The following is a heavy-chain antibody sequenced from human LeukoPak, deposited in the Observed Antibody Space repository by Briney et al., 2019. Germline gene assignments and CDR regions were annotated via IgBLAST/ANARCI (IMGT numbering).Heavy chain of an antibody. Sequence: GGSLRLSCAASGFTLDDYGMNWVRQAPGKGLEWVAGISWNSGSIGYADSVKGRFTISRDNTKNSLYLQINSLRTEDTALYYCAKDTLGAGYTSSWSFDYWGQGTLLTVSS. D-gene: IGHD6-13*01. CDR3: AKDTLGAGYTSSWSFDY. CDR2: ISWNSGSI. J-gene: IGHJ4*02. V-gene: IGHV3-9*01. CDR1: GFTLDDYG.